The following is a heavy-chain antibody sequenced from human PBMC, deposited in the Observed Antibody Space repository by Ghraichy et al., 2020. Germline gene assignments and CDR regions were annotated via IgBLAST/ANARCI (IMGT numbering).Heavy chain of an antibody. CDR3: ARDSTWGSGSYPDY. CDR1: GFIFRNYW. Sequence: GGSLRLSCTGSGFIFRNYWIHWVRQAPGEGLQWVSRITTDGSPTSYAESVEGRFTVSRDNDKNILFLQMDNLRGDDTAVYYCARDSTWGSGSYPDYWGQGTLVTVSA. J-gene: IGHJ4*02. V-gene: IGHV3-74*01. D-gene: IGHD3-16*01. CDR2: ITTDGSPT.